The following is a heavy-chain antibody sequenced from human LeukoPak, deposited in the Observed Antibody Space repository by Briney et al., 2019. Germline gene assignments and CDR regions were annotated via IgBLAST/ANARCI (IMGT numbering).Heavy chain of an antibody. Sequence: GRSLRLSCAASGFTFSSYGMHWVRQAPGKGLEWVAVIWYDGSNKYYADSVKGRFTISRDNSKNTLYLQMNSLRAEDTAVYYCARDSDGELWEYYFGYWGQGTLVTVSS. V-gene: IGHV3-33*01. D-gene: IGHD3-10*01. CDR3: ARDSDGELWEYYFGY. CDR1: GFTFSSYG. J-gene: IGHJ4*02. CDR2: IWYDGSNK.